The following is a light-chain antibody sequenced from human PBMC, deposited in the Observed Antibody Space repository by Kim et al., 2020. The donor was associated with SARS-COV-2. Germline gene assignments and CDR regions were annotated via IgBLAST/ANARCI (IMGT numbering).Light chain of an antibody. CDR1: KLGDKY. Sequence: SMYRGQTASITCSGDKLGDKYVCWDQQKPGQSPVLVIYQDTKRPSGIPERFSGSSSGNTATLTISGTQAMDEADYYCQAWDSGTVVFGGGTQLTVL. J-gene: IGLJ2*01. CDR3: QAWDSGTVV. CDR2: QDT. V-gene: IGLV3-1*01.